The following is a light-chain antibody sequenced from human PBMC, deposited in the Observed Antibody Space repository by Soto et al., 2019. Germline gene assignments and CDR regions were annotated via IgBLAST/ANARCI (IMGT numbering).Light chain of an antibody. J-gene: IGLJ2*01. CDR3: SSYTTSSPHVV. CDR1: SSDVGGYNY. V-gene: IGLV2-14*01. CDR2: DVS. Sequence: QSALTQPASVSGSHGQSITISCTGTSSDVGGYNYVSRYQQHPGKAPKLMIYDVSNRPSGVSNRFSGSKSGNTASLTISGLQAEDEADYFCSSYTTSSPHVVFGGGTKLTVL.